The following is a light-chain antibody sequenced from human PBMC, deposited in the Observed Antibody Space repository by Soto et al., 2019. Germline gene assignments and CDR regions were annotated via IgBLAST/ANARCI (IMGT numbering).Light chain of an antibody. V-gene: IGLV2-14*01. Sequence: QSVLTQPASVSGSLGQSITISCTGTTRDIAGYNYISWYQQLPGKAPKLMIYQVTIRPSGISNRFSGSKSGNTASLTISGLQAEEEADYYCTSFSSSTYLYVFGTATKVTV. CDR2: QVT. CDR3: TSFSSSTYLYV. J-gene: IGLJ1*01. CDR1: TRDIAGYNY.